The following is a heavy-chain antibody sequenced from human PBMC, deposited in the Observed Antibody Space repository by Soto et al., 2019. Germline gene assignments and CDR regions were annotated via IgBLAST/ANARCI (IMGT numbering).Heavy chain of an antibody. V-gene: IGHV4-61*01. CDR1: GGSVSSGSYY. Sequence: SETLSLTCTVSGGSVSSGSYYWSWIRQPPGKGLEWIGYIYYSGSTNYNPSLKSRVTISVDTSKNQFSLKLSSVTAADTAVYYCARLLTYYYGSASPEDVWGQGTTVTVAS. D-gene: IGHD3-10*01. J-gene: IGHJ6*02. CDR3: ARLLTYYYGSASPEDV. CDR2: IYYSGST.